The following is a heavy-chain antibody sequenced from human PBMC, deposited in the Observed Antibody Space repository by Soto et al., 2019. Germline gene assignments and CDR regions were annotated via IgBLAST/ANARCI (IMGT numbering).Heavy chain of an antibody. CDR2: IDPSDSYT. CDR1: GFSFTSYW. J-gene: IGHJ4*02. D-gene: IGHD3-3*01. CDR3: ARNYDFWRGFSYYFNN. V-gene: IGHV5-10-1*01. Sequence: PGESLKISCKGSGFSFTSYWITWVRQMPGKGLEWMGRIDPSDSYTNYSPSFQGHVTISADKSISTAYLQWSSLKASDTAMYYCARNYDFWRGFSYYFNNWGQGTQVTLSS.